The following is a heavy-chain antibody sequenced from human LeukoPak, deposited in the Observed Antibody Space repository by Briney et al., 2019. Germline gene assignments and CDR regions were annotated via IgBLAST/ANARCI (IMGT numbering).Heavy chain of an antibody. D-gene: IGHD3-16*01. J-gene: IGHJ4*02. CDR2: IYTSGST. V-gene: IGHV4-4*07. CDR1: GGSISSYY. CDR3: ARVGDYALKD. Sequence: PSETLSLTCTVSGGSISSYYWSWLRQPAGKGLEWIGRIYTSGSTNYNPSLKSRVSMSVDTSKNQCTLKLSSVTAADTAVYYCARVGDYALKDWGQGTLVTVSS.